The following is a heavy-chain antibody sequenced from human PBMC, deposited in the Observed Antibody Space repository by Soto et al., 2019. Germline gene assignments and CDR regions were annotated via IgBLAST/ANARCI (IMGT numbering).Heavy chain of an antibody. CDR2: ISHSGST. V-gene: IGHV4-34*01. CDR3: ARGPTLSFYYYDSRGDYARGRPYYYYGMYV. CDR1: GGSFSSYY. Sequence: SETLSLTCAVYGGSFSSYYWSWIRQPPGKGLEWIGEISHSGSTNYTPSLKSRVTISVDTSKNQFSLKLSSVTAADTAVYYCARGPTLSFYYYDSRGDYARGRPYYYYGMYVWGQGTTVTVSS. D-gene: IGHD3-22*01. J-gene: IGHJ6*02.